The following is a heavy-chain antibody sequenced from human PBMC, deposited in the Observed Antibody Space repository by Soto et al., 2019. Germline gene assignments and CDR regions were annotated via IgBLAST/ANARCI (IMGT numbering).Heavy chain of an antibody. V-gene: IGHV4-61*01. CDR2: VYYSGTT. Sequence: SETLSLTCSASGGSVSDKTYYWSWIRQPPGKRLEWIGYVYYSGTTNYNPSLKSRVTISVDLSKNQFSLRLSSVTTADTALYYCARTTAVPNSLRSRYFFDPWGQGAPVTVSS. CDR3: ARTTAVPNSLRSRYFFDP. D-gene: IGHD4-17*01. CDR1: GGSVSDKTYY. J-gene: IGHJ5*02.